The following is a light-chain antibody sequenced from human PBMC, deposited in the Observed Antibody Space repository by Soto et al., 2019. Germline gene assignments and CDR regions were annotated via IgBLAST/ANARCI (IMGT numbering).Light chain of an antibody. CDR3: QQYYSTPWM. Sequence: EIVMTQSPATLSVSPGERATLSCRASQSISSNLAWYQQKPGQAPRLLMFRTSSRATGFPARFSGSGSGTDFTLTISSLQAEDVAVYYCQQYYSTPWMFGQGTKVDIK. CDR2: RTS. CDR1: QSISSN. V-gene: IGKV3-15*01. J-gene: IGKJ1*01.